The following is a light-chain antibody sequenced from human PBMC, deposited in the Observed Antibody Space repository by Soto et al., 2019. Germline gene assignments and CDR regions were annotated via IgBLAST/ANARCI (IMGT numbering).Light chain of an antibody. CDR2: GAS. J-gene: IGKJ1*01. CDR3: QQRSNWPRT. V-gene: IGKV3D-20*02. Sequence: EIVLTQSPGTLSLSPGERATLSCRASQSVSNNYLAWYQQKPGQAPRLLIYGASNRATGIPDRFSGSGSGTEFTLTISSLQPEDFAVYYCQQRSNWPRTFGQGTKVDI. CDR1: QSVSNNY.